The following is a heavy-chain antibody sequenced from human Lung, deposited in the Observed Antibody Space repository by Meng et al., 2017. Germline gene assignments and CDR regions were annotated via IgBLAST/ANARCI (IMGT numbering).Heavy chain of an antibody. J-gene: IGHJ4*02. CDR2: LGAHDGDT. CDR1: DYTFTGYG. V-gene: IGHV1-18*01. CDR3: ARGTPGRSYSDY. Sequence: QVPPVQSGPEVKKPGASVKVLCKASDYTFTGYGVSWVRQAPGQGLEWMAWLGAHDGDTSHAPKFQGRVTVSADRPTATAYMELRSLRSDDTAVYYCARGTPGRSYSDYWGQGTLVTVSS. D-gene: IGHD3-10*01.